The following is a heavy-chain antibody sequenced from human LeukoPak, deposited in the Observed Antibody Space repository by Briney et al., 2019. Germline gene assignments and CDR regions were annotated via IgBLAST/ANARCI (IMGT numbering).Heavy chain of an antibody. CDR1: GYTFTGYY. V-gene: IGHV1-2*02. CDR3: ARDPYYYDSSGYYSDWFDP. CDR2: INPNSGGT. D-gene: IGHD3-22*01. Sequence: ASVNVSCKASGYTFTGYYMHWVRQAPGQGLEWMGWINPNSGGTNYAQKFQGRVTMTRDTSISTAYMELSRLRSDDTAVYYCARDPYYYDSSGYYSDWFDPWGQGTLVIVSS. J-gene: IGHJ5*02.